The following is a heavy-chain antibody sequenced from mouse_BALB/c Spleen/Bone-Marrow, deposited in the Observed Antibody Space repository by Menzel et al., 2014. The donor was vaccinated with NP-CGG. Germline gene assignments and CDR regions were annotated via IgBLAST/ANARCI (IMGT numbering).Heavy chain of an antibody. CDR3: ARFPNSLLRPGAMDY. D-gene: IGHD1-2*01. V-gene: IGHV1-55*01. CDR1: GYNFTTYW. J-gene: IGHJ4*01. Sequence: VQLQQSGAELVKPGASVKLSCAASGYNFTTYWINWVGLRPGQGLEWIGDIYPGTYSPKYTEQFKSKATLTVDTSSSTAYMQRSSLASEDSALYYCARFPNSLLRPGAMDYWGQGTSVTVSS. CDR2: IYPGTYSP.